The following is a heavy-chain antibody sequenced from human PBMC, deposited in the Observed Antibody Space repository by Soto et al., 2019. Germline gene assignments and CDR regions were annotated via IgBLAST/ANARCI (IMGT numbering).Heavy chain of an antibody. Sequence: PSETLSLTCTVSGGSISSYYWSWIRQPPGKGLEWIGYIYYSGSTNYNPSLKSRVTISVDTSKNQFSLKLSSVTAADTAVYYCARVKGYDFWSGYHNWFDPWGQGTLVTVSS. J-gene: IGHJ5*02. CDR1: GGSISSYY. D-gene: IGHD3-3*01. V-gene: IGHV4-59*01. CDR2: IYYSGST. CDR3: ARVKGYDFWSGYHNWFDP.